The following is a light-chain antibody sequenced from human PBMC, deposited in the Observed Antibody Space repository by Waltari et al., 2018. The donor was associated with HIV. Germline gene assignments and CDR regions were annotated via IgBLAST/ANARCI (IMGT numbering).Light chain of an antibody. V-gene: IGLV2-11*01. CDR1: TSDVGFYDY. CDR2: DVN. CDR3: CAYAAGHVSYV. Sequence: QSALPQPPSVSGSPGPSVSISCSGPTSDVGFYDYVAWYQQYPGKAPTLIIFDVNPRPSGVAERFSGSKSGNTASLTISGLQTEDEADYFCCAYAAGHVSYVFGNGTAVAVL. J-gene: IGLJ1*01.